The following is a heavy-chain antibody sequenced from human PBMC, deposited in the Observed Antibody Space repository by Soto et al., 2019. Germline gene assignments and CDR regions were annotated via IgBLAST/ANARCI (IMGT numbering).Heavy chain of an antibody. V-gene: IGHV3-9*01. J-gene: IGHJ3*02. CDR1: GFTFDDHA. CDR3: AKAFSGRGGSFDI. Sequence: EVQLVESGGGLVQPGRSLRLSCAASGFTFDDHAMHWVRQVPGKGLEWVSGITWNSDNIDYADSVKGPFAISRDDATNSMYLRMNSLRAEDTALYYCAKAFSGRGGSFDIWGQGTMVTVSS. D-gene: IGHD3-10*01. CDR2: ITWNSDNI.